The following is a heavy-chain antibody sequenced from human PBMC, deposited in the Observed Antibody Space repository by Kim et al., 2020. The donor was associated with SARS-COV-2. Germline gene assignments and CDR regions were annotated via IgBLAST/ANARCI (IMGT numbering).Heavy chain of an antibody. CDR1: GGSISSSSYY. Sequence: SETLSLTCTVSGGSISSSSYYWGWIRQPPGKGLEWIGSIYYSGSTYYNPSLKSRVTISVDTSKNQFSLKLSSVTAADTAVYYCARQYYDYVWGSYRQSRGNWFDPWGQGTLVTVSS. V-gene: IGHV4-39*01. J-gene: IGHJ5*02. D-gene: IGHD3-16*02. CDR3: ARQYYDYVWGSYRQSRGNWFDP. CDR2: IYYSGST.